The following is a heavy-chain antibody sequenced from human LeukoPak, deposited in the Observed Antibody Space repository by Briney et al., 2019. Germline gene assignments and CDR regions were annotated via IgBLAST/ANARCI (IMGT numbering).Heavy chain of an antibody. Sequence: PSETLSLTCTVSGGSISSYYWSWIRQPPGKGLEWIGYIYYGGSTNYNPSLKSRVTISVDTSKNQFSLKLSSVTAADTAVYYCARVGAPTERWGQGTLVTVSS. CDR3: ARVGAPTER. D-gene: IGHD1-26*01. J-gene: IGHJ4*02. CDR1: GGSISSYY. CDR2: IYYGGST. V-gene: IGHV4-59*08.